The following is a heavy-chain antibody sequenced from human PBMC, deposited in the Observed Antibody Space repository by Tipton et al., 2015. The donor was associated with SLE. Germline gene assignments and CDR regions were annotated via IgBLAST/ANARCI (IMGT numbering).Heavy chain of an antibody. D-gene: IGHD1-7*01. CDR3: ARSPVELELDY. V-gene: IGHV4-59*11. CDR2: MYYSGST. CDR1: GGSISSHY. Sequence: TLSLTCTFSGGSISSHYWSWIRQPPGKGLEWIGYMYYSGSTDYNPSLKSRVTMSVDTSKDQFSLKLSSLTAADTAVYYCARSPVELELDYWGQGTLVTVSS. J-gene: IGHJ4*02.